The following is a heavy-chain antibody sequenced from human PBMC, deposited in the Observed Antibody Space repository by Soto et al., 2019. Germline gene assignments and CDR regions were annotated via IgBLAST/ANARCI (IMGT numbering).Heavy chain of an antibody. CDR3: ARGVSGSYYGSFDY. CDR2: IYHSGST. D-gene: IGHD3-10*01. Sequence: PSESLSLTCAVSGGPISSGGYSWSWIRQPPGKGLEWIGYIYHSGSTYYNPSLKSRVTISVDRSKNQFSLKLSSVTAADTAVYYCARGVSGSYYGSFDYWGQGTLVTVSS. J-gene: IGHJ4*02. V-gene: IGHV4-30-2*01. CDR1: GGPISSGGYS.